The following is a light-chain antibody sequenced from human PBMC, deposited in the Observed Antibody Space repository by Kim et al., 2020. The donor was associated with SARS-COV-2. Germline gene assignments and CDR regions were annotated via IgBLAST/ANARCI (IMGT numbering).Light chain of an antibody. Sequence: DIQMTQSPSSLSAPVGDSVTITCRSSQSISSYLNWYQKKPGNAPKLLIYAASNLHSGVPSRFSGSGSGTDFTLTISSLQPEDFATYYCQQSYSTPPTFGQGTKVDIK. CDR3: QQSYSTPPT. CDR2: AAS. J-gene: IGKJ1*01. CDR1: QSISSY. V-gene: IGKV1-39*01.